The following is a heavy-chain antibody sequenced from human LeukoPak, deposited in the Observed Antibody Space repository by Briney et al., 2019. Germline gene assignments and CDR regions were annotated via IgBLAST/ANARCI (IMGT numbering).Heavy chain of an antibody. V-gene: IGHV3-66*01. CDR3: ARGYCSGGSCPDY. CDR2: IYSGGST. J-gene: IGHJ4*02. D-gene: IGHD2-15*01. CDR1: GFTFSRNN. Sequence: GGSLRLSCAASGFTFSRNNMSWVRQAPEKGLEWVSVIYSGGSTYYADSVKGRFTISRDNSKNTLYLQMNSLRAEDTAVYYCARGYCSGGSCPDYWGQGTLVTVSS.